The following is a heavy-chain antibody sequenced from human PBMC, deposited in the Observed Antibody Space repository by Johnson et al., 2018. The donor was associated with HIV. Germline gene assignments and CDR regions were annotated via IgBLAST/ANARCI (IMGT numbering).Heavy chain of an antibody. Sequence: QVQLVESGGGVVQPGRSLRLSCAASGFTFSNYAMHWVRQAPGKGLEWVAVISYDGSNKYYADSVKGRFTISRDNSKNTLYLQMNSLRAEDTAVYYCAREPGLVAAFDIWGQGTMVTVSS. D-gene: IGHD6-19*01. CDR2: ISYDGSNK. CDR3: AREPGLVAAFDI. CDR1: GFTFSNYA. J-gene: IGHJ3*02. V-gene: IGHV3-30-3*01.